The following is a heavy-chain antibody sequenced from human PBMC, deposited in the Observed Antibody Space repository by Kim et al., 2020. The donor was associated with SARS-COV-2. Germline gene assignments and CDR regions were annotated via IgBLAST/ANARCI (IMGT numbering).Heavy chain of an antibody. V-gene: IGHV3-33*06. Sequence: SVKGRFTISRDNSKNPLYLQMSSLRAEDTAVYYCAKSGGYSPYYYYGMDVWGQGTTVTVSS. CDR3: AKSGGYSPYYYYGMDV. D-gene: IGHD2-2*02. J-gene: IGHJ6*02.